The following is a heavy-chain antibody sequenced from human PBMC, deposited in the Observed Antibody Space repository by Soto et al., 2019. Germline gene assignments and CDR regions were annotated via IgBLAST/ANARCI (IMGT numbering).Heavy chain of an antibody. J-gene: IGHJ6*02. CDR3: AKVRYSSPMGYYYGMDV. D-gene: IGHD6-19*01. Sequence: SVKVSCKASRVAFSKFIVTWVRQAPGLGLEWVGGIIPIFGTANYAQKFQGRVTITADESTSTSYMEVNNLRSEDTAVYYCAKVRYSSPMGYYYGMDVWGQGTTVTVAS. V-gene: IGHV1-69*13. CDR1: RVAFSKFI. CDR2: IIPIFGTA.